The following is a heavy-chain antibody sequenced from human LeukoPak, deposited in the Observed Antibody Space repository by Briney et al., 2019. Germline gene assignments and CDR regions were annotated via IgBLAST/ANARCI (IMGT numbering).Heavy chain of an antibody. V-gene: IGHV4-39*01. J-gene: IGHJ4*02. D-gene: IGHD7-27*01. CDR3: ARWGQVNPYYFDY. Sequence: SETLSLTRTVSGGSIGSSGYYWGWIRQPPGKGLEWIGTINYSGSTYYNPSLNSRVTISLDTSKNQFSLTLGSVTAADTAVYYCARWGQVNPYYFDYWGQGTLVTVSS. CDR2: INYSGST. CDR1: GGSIGSSGYY.